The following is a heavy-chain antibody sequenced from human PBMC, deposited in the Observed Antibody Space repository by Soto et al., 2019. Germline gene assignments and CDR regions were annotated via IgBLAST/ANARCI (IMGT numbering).Heavy chain of an antibody. V-gene: IGHV3-11*06. CDR2: ISSSSDST. D-gene: IGHD1-7*01. Sequence: QVHVVESGGGLVKPGGSLRLSCAASGFTFSDYYMSWIRQAPGKGLELVSFISSSSDSTKYADSVKGRVTISRANAKNSLYLQLNSLRAADTAVYYCARGGVKGTTSRGQVFNWGQGTRVTVSS. CDR3: ARGGVKGTTSRGQVFN. CDR1: GFTFSDYY. J-gene: IGHJ4*02.